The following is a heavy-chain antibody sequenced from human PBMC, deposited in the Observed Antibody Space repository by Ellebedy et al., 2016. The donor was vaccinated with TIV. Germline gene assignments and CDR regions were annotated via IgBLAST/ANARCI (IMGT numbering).Heavy chain of an antibody. Sequence: GESLKISXAASGFTFSSYWMHWVRQAPGKGLVWVSRINSDGSSTSYADSVKGRFTISRDNAKNTLYLQMNSLRAEDTAVYYCASSSSSYYYYYMDVWGKGTTVTVSS. J-gene: IGHJ6*03. CDR2: INSDGSST. CDR3: ASSSSSYYYYYMDV. D-gene: IGHD6-6*01. V-gene: IGHV3-74*01. CDR1: GFTFSSYW.